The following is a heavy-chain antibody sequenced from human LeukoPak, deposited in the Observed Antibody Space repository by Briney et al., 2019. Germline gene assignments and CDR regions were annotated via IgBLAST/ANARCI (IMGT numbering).Heavy chain of an antibody. D-gene: IGHD5-24*01. CDR1: GASIRSHY. V-gene: IGHV4-59*08. J-gene: IGHJ4*02. CDR3: ARHKDGYSFDY. CDR2: IYSSGRT. Sequence: SETLSLTCTVSGASIRSHYWSWIRQPPGKGLEWVAYIYSSGRTNYNPSLKSRVTISVDTSKNQSALKLSSVAAADTAVYSCARHKDGYSFDYWGQGTLVTVSS.